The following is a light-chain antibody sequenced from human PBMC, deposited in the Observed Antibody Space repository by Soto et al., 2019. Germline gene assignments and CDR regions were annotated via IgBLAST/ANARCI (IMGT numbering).Light chain of an antibody. V-gene: IGLV1-44*01. CDR3: GSWDSSLSAYV. J-gene: IGLJ1*01. CDR1: SSNIGSSN. Sequence: SVLTQPPSASGTPGQRVTISCSGSSSNIGSSNVNWYQQLPGTAPKLLIYTNNQRPSGVPDRFSGSKSGTSATLGITGFQTGDEADYYCGSWDSSLSAYVFGTGTKVTVL. CDR2: TNN.